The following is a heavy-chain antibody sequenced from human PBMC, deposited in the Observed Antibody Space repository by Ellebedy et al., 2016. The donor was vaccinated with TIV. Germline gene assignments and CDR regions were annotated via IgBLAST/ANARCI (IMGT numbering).Heavy chain of an antibody. CDR3: AKAGPQYFDC. V-gene: IGHV3-30-3*01. CDR2: ISYDGSNK. J-gene: IGHJ4*02. Sequence: PGGSLRLSCAASGFTFSSYAMHWVRQAPGKGLEWVAVISYDGSNKYYADSVKGRFTISRDNSKNTLYLQMNSLRAEDTALYYCAKAGPQYFDCWGQGTLVTVSS. CDR1: GFTFSSYA.